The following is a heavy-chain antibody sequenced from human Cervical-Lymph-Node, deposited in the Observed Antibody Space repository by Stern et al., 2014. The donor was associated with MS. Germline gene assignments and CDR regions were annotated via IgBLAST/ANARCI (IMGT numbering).Heavy chain of an antibody. V-gene: IGHV5-51*01. Sequence: EVQLVESGGEVKKPGESLKISCKSSGYNFPNYWIGWVRQMPGKGLEWMGYIYPANSDPRYSLTVQVQIPIAADKTTSTAYLQWSSLKASDTDMYYCARREGYYYGMDVWGQGTSVTVSS. CDR3: ARREGYYYGMDV. J-gene: IGHJ6*02. CDR2: IYPANSDP. CDR1: GYNFPNYW.